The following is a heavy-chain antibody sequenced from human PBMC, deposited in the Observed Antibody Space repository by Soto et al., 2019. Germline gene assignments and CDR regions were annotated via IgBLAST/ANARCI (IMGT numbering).Heavy chain of an antibody. V-gene: IGHV1-69*01. Sequence: QVQLVQSGAEVKKPGSSVKVSCKASGGTFSSYAISWVRQSPGQGLEWMGGIIPIFGTANYAQKFQGRVTITADESTSTASMELSSLRSEDTAVYYCARDRLHLMTTVASLFDYWGQGTLVTVSS. D-gene: IGHD4-17*01. CDR3: ARDRLHLMTTVASLFDY. J-gene: IGHJ4*02. CDR2: IIPIFGTA. CDR1: GGTFSSYA.